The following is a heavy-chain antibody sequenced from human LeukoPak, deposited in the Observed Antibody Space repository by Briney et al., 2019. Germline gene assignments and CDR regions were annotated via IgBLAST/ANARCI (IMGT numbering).Heavy chain of an antibody. J-gene: IGHJ4*02. D-gene: IGHD3-22*01. CDR3: ARDTSTYYYDSSGYYFDY. CDR2: SNAGNGNT. CDR1: GYTFTSYA. Sequence: ASVKVSCKASGYTFTSYAMHWVRQAPGQRLEWMGWSNAGNGNTKYSQEFQGRVTITRDTSASTAYMELSSLRSEDTAVYYCARDTSTYYYDSSGYYFDYWGQGTLVTVSS. V-gene: IGHV1-3*02.